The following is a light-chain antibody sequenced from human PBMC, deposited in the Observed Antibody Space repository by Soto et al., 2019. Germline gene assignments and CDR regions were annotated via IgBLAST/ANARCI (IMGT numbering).Light chain of an antibody. V-gene: IGKV3-11*01. CDR2: EAS. CDR3: QQLGDWPPLT. Sequence: ETVLTQSPATLSLSPGERATLSCRASRNINNFLAWYQQKPGQAPRLLIYEASKRATGIPARFSGSGSGTDFTLTISSLESEDIAVYYCQQLGDWPPLTFGGGTKVEI. CDR1: RNINNF. J-gene: IGKJ4*01.